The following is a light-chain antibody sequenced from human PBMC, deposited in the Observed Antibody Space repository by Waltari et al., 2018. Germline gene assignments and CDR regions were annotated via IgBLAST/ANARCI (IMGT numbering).Light chain of an antibody. Sequence: DIQMTQSPSTLSASVGHRATITCRASQSISTSLAWYQQKPGKVPNLLISEASSLESGIPSRFSGRGSGTEFTLTISSLQPDDFATYFCQQYSVYYTFGPGTKVDLK. CDR1: QSISTS. J-gene: IGKJ3*01. CDR2: EAS. CDR3: QQYSVYYT. V-gene: IGKV1-5*01.